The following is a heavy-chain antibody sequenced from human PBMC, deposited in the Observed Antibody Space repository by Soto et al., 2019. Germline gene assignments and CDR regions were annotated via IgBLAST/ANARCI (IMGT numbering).Heavy chain of an antibody. D-gene: IGHD2-21*02. CDR2: INAGNGNT. Sequence: ASVKVSCKASGYTFTSYAMHWVRQAPGQRLEWMGWINAGNGNTKYSQKFQGRVTITRDTSASTAYMELSSLRSEDTAVYYCAIGLMDVVVTAGRSAYYYGMDVWGQGTTVTVSS. J-gene: IGHJ6*02. CDR1: GYTFTSYA. V-gene: IGHV1-3*01. CDR3: AIGLMDVVVTAGRSAYYYGMDV.